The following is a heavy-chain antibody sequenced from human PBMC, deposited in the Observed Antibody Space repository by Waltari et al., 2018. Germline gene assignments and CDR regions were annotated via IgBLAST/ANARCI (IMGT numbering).Heavy chain of an antibody. D-gene: IGHD6-19*01. CDR1: GFTFSRHA. V-gene: IGHV3-30-3*01. Sequence: QVQLVESGGGVVQPGRSLRLSCAASGFTFSRHARHWVRQAPGKGWEWVAVISDDGSNKYYADSVKGRFTSSRDNSKNTLYRQMNSLRAEDTAVYYCARDGPYSSGWLFDYWGQGTLVTVSS. CDR3: ARDGPYSSGWLFDY. CDR2: ISDDGSNK. J-gene: IGHJ4*02.